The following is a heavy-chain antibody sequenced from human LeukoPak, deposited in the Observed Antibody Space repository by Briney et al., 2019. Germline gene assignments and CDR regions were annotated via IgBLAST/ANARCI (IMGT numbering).Heavy chain of an antibody. J-gene: IGHJ4*02. CDR2: ISSSSSTI. CDR3: ARATVAVAGGFDY. CDR1: GFTFSSYE. D-gene: IGHD6-19*01. Sequence: GGSLRLSCAASGFTFSSYEMNWVRQAPGKGLEWVSYISSSSSTIYYADSVKGRFTISRDNAKNSLYLQMNSLRDEDTAVYYCARATVAVAGGFDYWGQGTLVTVSS. V-gene: IGHV3-48*02.